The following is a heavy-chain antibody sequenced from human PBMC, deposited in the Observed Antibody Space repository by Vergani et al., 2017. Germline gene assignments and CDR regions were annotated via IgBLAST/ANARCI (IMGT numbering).Heavy chain of an antibody. Sequence: QVQLVESGGGVVQPGRSLRLSCAASGFTFSSYGMHWVRQAPGKGLEWVAVISYDGSNKYYADSVKGRFTISRDNSKNTLYLQMNSLRAEDTAVYYCAKFHYGSGSYYTYYYYGMDVWGQGTTVTVSS. CDR2: ISYDGSNK. V-gene: IGHV3-30*18. CDR1: GFTFSSYG. D-gene: IGHD3-10*01. CDR3: AKFHYGSGSYYTYYYYGMDV. J-gene: IGHJ6*02.